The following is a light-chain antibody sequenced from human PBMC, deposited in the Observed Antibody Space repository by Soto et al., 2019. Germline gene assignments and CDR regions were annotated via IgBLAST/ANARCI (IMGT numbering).Light chain of an antibody. V-gene: IGLV2-14*03. CDR1: SSDVGGYNY. Sequence: QSALTQPASVSGSPGQSITISCTGTSSDVGGYNYVSWYQDHPGKAPKLMIYDVSHRPSGVSNRFSGSKSGNTASLTISGLQAEDEADYYCTSYTSSSTLVFGGGTKVTVL. CDR2: DVS. CDR3: TSYTSSSTLV. J-gene: IGLJ2*01.